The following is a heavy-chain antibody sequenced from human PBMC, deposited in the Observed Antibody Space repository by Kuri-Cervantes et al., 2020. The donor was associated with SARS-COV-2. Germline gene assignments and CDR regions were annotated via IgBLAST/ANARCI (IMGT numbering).Heavy chain of an antibody. CDR3: ASDYGDYAEYFQH. CDR1: GYTFTSYY. J-gene: IGHJ1*01. Sequence: ASVKVSRKASGYTFTSYYMHWVRQAPGQGLEWMGIINPSGGSTSYAQKFQGRVTMTRDTSTSTVYMELSSLRSEDTAVYYCASDYGDYAEYFQHWGQGTLVTVSS. D-gene: IGHD4-17*01. CDR2: INPSGGST. V-gene: IGHV1-46*03.